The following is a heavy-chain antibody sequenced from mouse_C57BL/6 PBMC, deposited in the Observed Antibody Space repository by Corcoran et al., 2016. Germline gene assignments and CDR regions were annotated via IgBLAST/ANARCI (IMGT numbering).Heavy chain of an antibody. D-gene: IGHD2-3*01. J-gene: IGHJ1*03. Sequence: QVQLKQSGAELVRPGASVKLSCKASGYTFTDYYINWVKQRPGQGLEWIARIYPGSGNTYYNEKFKGKATLTAEKSSSTAYMQLSSLTSEDSAVYFCASDGYYWYFDVWGTGTTVTVSS. CDR1: GYTFTDYY. CDR2: IYPGSGNT. CDR3: ASDGYYWYFDV. V-gene: IGHV1-76*01.